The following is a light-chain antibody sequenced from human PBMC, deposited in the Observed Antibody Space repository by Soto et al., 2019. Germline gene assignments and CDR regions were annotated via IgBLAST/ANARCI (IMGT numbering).Light chain of an antibody. V-gene: IGKV3-11*01. Sequence: EIVLTQSPATLSLSPGERATLSCRASQSFGSYLAWYQQKPGQAPRLLIYDASNRATGIPARFSGSGSGTDSTLTISSLELADFAVYYYQQRPETFGQGTKVEIK. CDR2: DAS. CDR3: QQRPET. CDR1: QSFGSY. J-gene: IGKJ1*01.